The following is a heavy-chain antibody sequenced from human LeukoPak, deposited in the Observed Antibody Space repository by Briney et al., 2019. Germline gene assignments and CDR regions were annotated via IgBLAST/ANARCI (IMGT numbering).Heavy chain of an antibody. Sequence: SETLSLTCTVSGGSISSYYWSWIRQSPGKGLEWIGYIYYSGSTNYNPSLKSRVTISVDTSKNQFSLKLSSVTAADTAVYYCARAKGYRAPDAFDIWGQGTMVTVSS. V-gene: IGHV4-59*08. J-gene: IGHJ3*02. CDR1: GGSISSYY. CDR2: IYYSGST. CDR3: ARAKGYRAPDAFDI. D-gene: IGHD5-24*01.